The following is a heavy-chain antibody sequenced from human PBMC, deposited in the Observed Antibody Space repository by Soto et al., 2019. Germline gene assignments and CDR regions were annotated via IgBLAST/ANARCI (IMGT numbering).Heavy chain of an antibody. CDR2: IYYSGST. V-gene: IGHV4-59*01. CDR1: GGSISSYY. Sequence: QVQLQESGPGLVQPSETLSLTCTVSGGSISSYYWSWIRQPPGKGLEWIGYIYYSGSTNYNPSLRCRVTISRDTFKNPFSLQLSSVTAADTSGYGWGGVDTAMVTFDYWGQGTLVTVSS. J-gene: IGHJ4*02. D-gene: IGHD5-18*01. CDR3: GGVDTAMVTFDY.